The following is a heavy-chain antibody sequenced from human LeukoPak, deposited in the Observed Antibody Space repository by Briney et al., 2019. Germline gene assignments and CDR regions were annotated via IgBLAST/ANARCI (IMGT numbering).Heavy chain of an antibody. J-gene: IGHJ6*02. CDR1: GGTFSSYG. V-gene: IGHV3-33*01. CDR2: IWYDGSNK. CDR3: ARDQYCSGGSCYSGTYYYYGMDV. Sequence: GGSLRLSCAASGGTFSSYGMHWVRQAPGKGLERVGVIWYDGSNKYYADSVKGRFTISRDNSKNTLYLQMTSLRAEDTAVYYCARDQYCSGGSCYSGTYYYYGMDVWGQGTTVTVSS. D-gene: IGHD2-15*01.